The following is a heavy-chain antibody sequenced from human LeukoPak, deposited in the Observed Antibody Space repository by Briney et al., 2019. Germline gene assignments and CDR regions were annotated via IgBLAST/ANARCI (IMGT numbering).Heavy chain of an antibody. CDR3: ARDQMATTSFDY. V-gene: IGHV1-69*04. D-gene: IGHD5-24*01. J-gene: IGHJ4*02. CDR2: IIPILGIA. Sequence: SVKVSCKASGGTFSSYTTSWVRQAPGQGLEWMGRIIPILGIANYAQKFQGRVTITADKSTSTAYMELSSLRSEDTAVYYCARDQMATTSFDYWGQGTLVTVSS. CDR1: GGTFSSYT.